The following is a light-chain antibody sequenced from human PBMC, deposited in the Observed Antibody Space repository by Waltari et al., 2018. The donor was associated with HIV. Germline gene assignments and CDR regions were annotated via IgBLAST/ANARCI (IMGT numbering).Light chain of an antibody. CDR1: DSHIGSYNY. Sequence: QTVLTQPASVSGSLGQSITISCIRADSHIGSYNYVPWYQHHPDKAPKLLFFDSNSRPSGSSFRFSGFQSGNTASLTISGLQTEDEADYYCSSYISGSTLVFGGGTKVTVL. J-gene: IGLJ3*02. CDR3: SSYISGSTLV. V-gene: IGLV2-14*01. CDR2: DSN.